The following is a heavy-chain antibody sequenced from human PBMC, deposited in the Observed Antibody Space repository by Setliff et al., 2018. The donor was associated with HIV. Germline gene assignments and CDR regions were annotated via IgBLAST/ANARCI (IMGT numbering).Heavy chain of an antibody. CDR3: ARQYEPVNWFDP. D-gene: IGHD3-3*01. CDR2: IFYSGHT. V-gene: IGHV4-34*12. J-gene: IGHJ5*02. CDR1: GGSFRGYY. Sequence: SETLSLTCAVYGGSFRGYYWGWIRQPPGKGLEWIGNIFYSGHTYYNPSLRSRVTISVDTSKNQFSLNLRSVTAADTAVYYCARQYEPVNWFDPWGQGTLVTVSS.